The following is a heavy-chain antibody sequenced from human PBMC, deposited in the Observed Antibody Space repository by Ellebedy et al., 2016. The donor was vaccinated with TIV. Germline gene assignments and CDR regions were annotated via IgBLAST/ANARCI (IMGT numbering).Heavy chain of an antibody. CDR1: GFTFENYT. CDR2: ISWDSVTI. CDR3: TKDLLRGIWGGSGRDY. Sequence: SLKISXAAFGFTFENYTMHWVRQAPGKGLEWVSGISWDSVTIGCADSVKGRFSMSRDNAKNSLYLQMNSLRIEDTAVYYCTKDLLRGIWGGSGRDYWGQGTLVTVSS. V-gene: IGHV3-9*01. D-gene: IGHD7-27*01. J-gene: IGHJ4*02.